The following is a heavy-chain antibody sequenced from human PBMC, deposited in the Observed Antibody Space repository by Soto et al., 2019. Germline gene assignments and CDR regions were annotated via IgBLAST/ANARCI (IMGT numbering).Heavy chain of an antibody. CDR3: AKEGVDRGGWDYYYYYMDV. D-gene: IGHD6-19*01. V-gene: IGHV3-30*18. CDR1: GFTFSSYG. Sequence: GGSLRLSCAASGFTFSSYGMHWVRQAPGKGLEWVAVISYDGSNKYYADSVKGRFTISRDNSKNTLYLQMNSLRAEDTAVYYCAKEGVDRGGWDYYYYYMDVWGKGTTVTVSS. CDR2: ISYDGSNK. J-gene: IGHJ6*03.